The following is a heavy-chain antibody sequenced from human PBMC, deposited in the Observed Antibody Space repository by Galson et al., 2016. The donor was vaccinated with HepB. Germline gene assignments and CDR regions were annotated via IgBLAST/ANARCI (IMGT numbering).Heavy chain of an antibody. D-gene: IGHD6-19*01. CDR2: ISGSGGTT. CDR3: TKVDSSGWYYFGH. CDR1: GFTFSAYA. V-gene: IGHV3-23*01. J-gene: IGHJ4*02. Sequence: SLRLSCAASGFTFSAYAMTWVRQIPGKGLEWVSLISGSGGTTYYADSVKGRFTISRDNSRRTLNLQMNSLRAEDTAVYNCTKVDSSGWYYFGHWGQGTLVTVSS.